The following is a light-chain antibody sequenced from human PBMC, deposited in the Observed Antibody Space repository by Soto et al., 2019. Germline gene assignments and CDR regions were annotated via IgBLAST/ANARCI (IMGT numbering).Light chain of an antibody. V-gene: IGLV3-21*02. CDR1: NIGSKS. J-gene: IGLJ2*01. CDR2: DDS. Sequence: SYELTQPPSVSVAPGQTARTTCGGNNIGSKSVHWYQQKPGQAPVVVVYDDSDRPSGIPERFSGANSGNTATLTISRVEAGDEADYYCQVWDSSSDHVVFGGGTKLTVL. CDR3: QVWDSSSDHVV.